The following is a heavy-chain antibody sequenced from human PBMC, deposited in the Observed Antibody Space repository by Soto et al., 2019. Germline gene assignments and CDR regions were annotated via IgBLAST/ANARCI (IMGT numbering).Heavy chain of an antibody. V-gene: IGHV3-21*01. CDR2: ISSSSSYI. Sequence: PGGSLRLSCAASGFTFSSYSMNWVRQAPGKGLEWVSSISSSSSYIYYADSVKGRFTISRDNAKNSLYLQMNSLRAEDTAVYYCATYYGDSYFYGMDVWGQGTTVTVSS. J-gene: IGHJ6*02. D-gene: IGHD4-17*01. CDR1: GFTFSSYS. CDR3: ATYYGDSYFYGMDV.